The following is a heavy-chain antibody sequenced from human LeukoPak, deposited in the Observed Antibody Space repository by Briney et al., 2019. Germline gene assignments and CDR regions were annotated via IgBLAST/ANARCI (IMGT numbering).Heavy chain of an antibody. J-gene: IGHJ5*02. D-gene: IGHD1-26*01. Sequence: ASVKVPCKASGYMFTDYYMHWVRQAPGQGLEWMGIINPSGGSTSYAQKFQGRVTMTRDTSTSTVYMELSSLRSEDTAVYYCALAGGGLPYNWFDPWGQGTLVTVSS. CDR2: INPSGGST. CDR1: GYMFTDYY. V-gene: IGHV1-46*01. CDR3: ALAGGGLPYNWFDP.